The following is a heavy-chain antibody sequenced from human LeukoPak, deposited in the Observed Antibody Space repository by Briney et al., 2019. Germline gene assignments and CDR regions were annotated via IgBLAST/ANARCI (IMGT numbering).Heavy chain of an antibody. V-gene: IGHV3-7*01. CDR2: IKQDGSEK. D-gene: IGHD2-2*01. CDR3: ARDLVVVPAAIGGWSDP. CDR1: GFTFSSYW. Sequence: PGGSLRLSCAASGFTFSSYWMSWVRQAPGKGLEWVANIKQDGSEKYYVDSVKGRFTISRDNAKNSLYLQMNSLRAEDTAVYYCARDLVVVPAAIGGWSDPWGQGTLVTVSS. J-gene: IGHJ5*02.